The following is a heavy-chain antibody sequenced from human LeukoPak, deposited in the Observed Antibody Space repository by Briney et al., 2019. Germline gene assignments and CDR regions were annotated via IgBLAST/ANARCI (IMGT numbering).Heavy chain of an antibody. CDR1: RFTFNNYC. Sequence: PGGSLRLSCAASRFTFNNYCMHWVRQAPGKGLEWVAVISYDGSNKYYADSVKGRFTISRDNSKNTLYLQMNSLRAEDTAVYYCARDRPYYYDSSGYPGYFDYWGQGTLVTVSS. J-gene: IGHJ4*02. D-gene: IGHD3-22*01. CDR2: ISYDGSNK. V-gene: IGHV3-30-3*01. CDR3: ARDRPYYYDSSGYPGYFDY.